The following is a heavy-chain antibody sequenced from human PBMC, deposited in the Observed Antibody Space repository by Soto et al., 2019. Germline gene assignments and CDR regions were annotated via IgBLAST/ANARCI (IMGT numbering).Heavy chain of an antibody. V-gene: IGHV3-33*01. CDR2: IWYDGSNK. D-gene: IGHD2-2*01. J-gene: IGHJ5*02. CDR3: ARDFCTSCDNWFDP. CDR1: GFTFSSYG. Sequence: GGSLRLSCAASGFTFSSYGMHWVRQAPGKGLEWVAVIWYDGSNKYYADSVKGRSTISRDNSKNTLYLQMNSLRAEDTAVYYCARDFCTSCDNWFDPWGQGTLVTAPQ.